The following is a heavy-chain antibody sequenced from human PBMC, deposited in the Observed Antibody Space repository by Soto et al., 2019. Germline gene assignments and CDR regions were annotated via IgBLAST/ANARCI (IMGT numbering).Heavy chain of an antibody. V-gene: IGHV5-10-1*01. CDR3: ARHGAAIWLGY. CDR2: IDPSDSYI. CDR1: GYTFSGHW. J-gene: IGHJ6*02. Sequence: GESLKISCKTSGYTFSGHWISWVRQVPGKGLQWMGNIDPSDSYINYNPAFRGHVTFSVDKSSSTAYLHWRSLGPSDTAIYYCARHGAAIWLGYWGQGTTVTVSS. D-gene: IGHD6-19*01.